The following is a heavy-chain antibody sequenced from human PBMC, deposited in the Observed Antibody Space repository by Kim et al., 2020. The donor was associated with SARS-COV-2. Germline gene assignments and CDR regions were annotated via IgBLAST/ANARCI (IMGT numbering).Heavy chain of an antibody. CDR1: GFTFSSYS. Sequence: GGSLRLSCAASGFTFSSYSMNWVRQAPGKGLEWVSSISSSSSYIYYADSVKGRFTISRDNAKNSLYLQMNSLRAEDTAVYYCASFSLNRSGRTDYWGQGTLVTVSS. J-gene: IGHJ4*02. CDR2: ISSSSSYI. V-gene: IGHV3-21*01. D-gene: IGHD1-26*01. CDR3: ASFSLNRSGRTDY.